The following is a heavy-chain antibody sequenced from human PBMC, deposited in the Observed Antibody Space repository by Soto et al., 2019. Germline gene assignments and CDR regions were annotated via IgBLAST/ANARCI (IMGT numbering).Heavy chain of an antibody. CDR3: AGTFKPAHAFDI. CDR2: IIPILGIA. Sequence: QVQLVQSGAEVKKPGSSVKVSCKASGGTFSSYTISWVRQAPGQGLEWMGRIIPILGIANYAQKFQGRVTITADKSTSTADMELSSLRCEDTAVYYCAGTFKPAHAFDIWGQGTMVTVSS. CDR1: GGTFSSYT. V-gene: IGHV1-69*02. J-gene: IGHJ3*02.